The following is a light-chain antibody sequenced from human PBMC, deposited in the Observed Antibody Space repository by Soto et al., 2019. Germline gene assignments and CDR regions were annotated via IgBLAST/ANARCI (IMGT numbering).Light chain of an antibody. CDR3: QQYGSSPRT. J-gene: IGKJ1*01. Sequence: EIVLTQSPGALSLSPGERATLSSGASQSVSSSYFAWYQQKPGQAPRLLIYGASTRATGIPDRFSGSGSGTDFTLTISRLEPEDFAVYYCQQYGSSPRTFGQGTKVEIK. V-gene: IGKV3-20*01. CDR2: GAS. CDR1: QSVSSSY.